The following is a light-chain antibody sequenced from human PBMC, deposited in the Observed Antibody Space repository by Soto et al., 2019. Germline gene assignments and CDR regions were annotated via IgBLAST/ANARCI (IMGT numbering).Light chain of an antibody. CDR1: QSFRGNY. V-gene: IGKV3-20*01. J-gene: IGKJ1*01. CDR3: QQYGISPRT. CDR2: GAS. Sequence: EIVLTQSPGTLSLSPWERATLSCRASQSFRGNYLAWYQQKPGQAPRLLIYGASSRATGIPDRFSGSGSGTDFTLTISRLEPEDIAVYYCQQYGISPRTFGQGTKVDIK.